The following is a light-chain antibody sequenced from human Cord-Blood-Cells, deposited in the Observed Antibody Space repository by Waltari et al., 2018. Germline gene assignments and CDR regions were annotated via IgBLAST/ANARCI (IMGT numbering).Light chain of an antibody. Sequence: EIVLTQSPATLSLSPGERATLSCRASQSVSSYLAWYQQKPGQAPRLLIYDASNRATGSPARFSGSGSGTDFTLTISSREPEDFAVYYCQQRSNWLYTFGQGTKLEIK. V-gene: IGKV3-11*01. CDR2: DAS. J-gene: IGKJ2*01. CDR3: QQRSNWLYT. CDR1: QSVSSY.